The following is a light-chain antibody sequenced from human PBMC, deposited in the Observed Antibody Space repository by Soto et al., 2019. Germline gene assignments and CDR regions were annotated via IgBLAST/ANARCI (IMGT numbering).Light chain of an antibody. J-gene: IGLJ2*01. CDR3: SSYTSSSTLV. CDR2: EVS. V-gene: IGLV2-14*01. CDR1: SSDVGDFDC. Sequence: QSVLTQPASVSGSPGQSITISCTGTSSDVGDFDCVSWYQQHPGKAPKLMIYEVSDRPSGVSNRFSGSKSGDTASLTISGLLAEDEADYYCSSYTSSSTLVFGGGTKLTVL.